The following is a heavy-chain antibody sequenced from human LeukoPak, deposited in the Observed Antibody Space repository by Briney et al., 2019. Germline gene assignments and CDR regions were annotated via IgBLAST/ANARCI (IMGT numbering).Heavy chain of an antibody. V-gene: IGHV4-34*01. CDR1: GGSFSGYY. J-gene: IGHJ4*02. CDR2: INHSGST. D-gene: IGHD6-19*01. Sequence: PSETLSLTCVVYGGSFSGYYWSWIRQPPGKELEWIGEINHSGSTNYNPSLKSRVTISVDTSKNQFSLKLSSVTAADTAAYYCARGSGWYFPDYWGQRTLVTVSS. CDR3: ARGSGWYFPDY.